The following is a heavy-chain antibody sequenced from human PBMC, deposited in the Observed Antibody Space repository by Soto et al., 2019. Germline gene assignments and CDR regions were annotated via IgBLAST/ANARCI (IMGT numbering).Heavy chain of an antibody. CDR1: GFTFSNAW. Sequence: EVQLVESGGGLVKPGGSLRLSCAASGFTFSNAWMSWVRQAPGKGLEWVGRIKSKTDGGTTDYAAPVKGRFTISRDDSKNTLYLQMNSLKTEDTAVYYCTTRYFDWLLYNWFDPWGQGTLVTVSS. CDR3: TTRYFDWLLYNWFDP. J-gene: IGHJ5*02. CDR2: IKSKTDGGTT. V-gene: IGHV3-15*01. D-gene: IGHD3-9*01.